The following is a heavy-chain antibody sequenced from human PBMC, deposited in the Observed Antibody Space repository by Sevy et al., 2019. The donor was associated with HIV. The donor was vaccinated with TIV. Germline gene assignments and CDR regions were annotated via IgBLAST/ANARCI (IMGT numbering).Heavy chain of an antibody. CDR1: GYTFTSYG. CDR2: ISAYNGST. Sequence: ASVKVSCKASGYTFTSYGISWVRQAPGQGLEWMGWISAYNGSTNYAQKLQGRVTMTTDASTSTAYMELRSLRSDDTAVYYCARNVGVATIYYYYYGMDVWGQGTTVTVSS. CDR3: ARNVGVATIYYYYYGMDV. J-gene: IGHJ6*02. V-gene: IGHV1-18*01. D-gene: IGHD5-12*01.